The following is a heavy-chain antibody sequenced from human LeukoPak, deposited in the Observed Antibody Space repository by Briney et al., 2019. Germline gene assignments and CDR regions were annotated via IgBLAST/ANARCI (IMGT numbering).Heavy chain of an antibody. CDR1: GVSISSSSYY. Sequence: PSETLSLTCTVSGVSISSSSYYWRWIRQPPGKGYKGFGSMYYSGSTYYNPSLKRRVTISVDTSKNQFSLKLTSVTAADTAVYYCATDYGGYYYYMDAWGKGTTVTVSS. CDR2: MYYSGST. D-gene: IGHD4-23*01. CDR3: ATDYGGYYYYMDA. J-gene: IGHJ6*03. V-gene: IGHV4-39*02.